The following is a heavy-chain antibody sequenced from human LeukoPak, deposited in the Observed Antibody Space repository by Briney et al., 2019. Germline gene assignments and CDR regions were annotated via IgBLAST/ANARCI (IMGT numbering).Heavy chain of an antibody. D-gene: IGHD3-22*01. CDR1: GFTFSSYG. CDR2: IWYDGSNK. J-gene: IGHJ5*02. Sequence: GRSLRLSCAASGFTFSSYGMHWVRQAPGKGLEWVAVIWYDGSNKYYADSVKGRFTISRDNSKNTLYLQMNSLRAEDTAVYYCAREYATTYYYDSSGYQDNWFDPWGQGTPVTVSS. V-gene: IGHV3-33*01. CDR3: AREYATTYYYDSSGYQDNWFDP.